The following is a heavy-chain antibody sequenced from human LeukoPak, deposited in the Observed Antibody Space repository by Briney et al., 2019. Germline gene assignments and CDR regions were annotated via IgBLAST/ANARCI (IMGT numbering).Heavy chain of an antibody. D-gene: IGHD5-24*01. V-gene: IGHV3-30*01. CDR3: ARDVGMATISFYYYYYAMDV. CDR2: ISYDGNNK. J-gene: IGHJ6*02. CDR1: GFTFSSYA. Sequence: GGSLRLSCAASGFTFSSYAMHWVRQAPGKGLEWVAVISYDGNNKYYADSVKGRFTISRDNSKNTLYLQMNSLRAEDTAVYYCARDVGMATISFYYYYYAMDVWGQGTTVTVSS.